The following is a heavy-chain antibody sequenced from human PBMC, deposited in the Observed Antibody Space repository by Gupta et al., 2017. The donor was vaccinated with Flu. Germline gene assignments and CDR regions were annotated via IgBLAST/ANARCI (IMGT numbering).Heavy chain of an antibody. CDR3: ARPHCGRTSCYLDY. V-gene: IGHV4-34*01. J-gene: IGHJ4*02. D-gene: IGHD2-2*01. Sequence: LQPPGKGLEWIGEINHSGSTNYNPSLKSRVTISVDTSKNQFSLKLSAVTAADTAVYYCARPHCGRTSCYLDYWGQGTLVTVSS. CDR2: INHSGST.